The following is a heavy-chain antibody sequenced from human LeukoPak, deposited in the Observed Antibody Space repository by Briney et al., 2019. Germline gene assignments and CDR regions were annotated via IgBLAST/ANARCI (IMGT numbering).Heavy chain of an antibody. CDR1: GESLNGHY. CDR3: ARDGHYGDYEGYNWFDP. V-gene: IGHV4-59*11. CDR2: IYDSGTT. Sequence: SETLSLTCAVSGESLNGHYWSWIRQPPGKGLEWIAYIYDSGTTNYNPSLKSRVTISVDTSKNQFSLKLSSVTAADTAVYYCARDGHYGDYEGYNWFDPWGQGTLVTVSS. J-gene: IGHJ5*02. D-gene: IGHD4-17*01.